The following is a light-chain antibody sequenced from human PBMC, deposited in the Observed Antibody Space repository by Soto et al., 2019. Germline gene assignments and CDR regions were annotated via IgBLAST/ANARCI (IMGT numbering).Light chain of an antibody. CDR1: QNIYSN. CDR3: QQYHNLWS. J-gene: IGKJ1*01. V-gene: IGKV3-15*01. CDR2: RAS. Sequence: IALTQSPATVSLSPGDRVTLSCWASQNIYSNLGWYQQRPGQAPRLIIYRASARPTGIPARFSGSGSGTEFTLTISSLQSEDFATYYCQQYHNLWSFGRGTKVEIK.